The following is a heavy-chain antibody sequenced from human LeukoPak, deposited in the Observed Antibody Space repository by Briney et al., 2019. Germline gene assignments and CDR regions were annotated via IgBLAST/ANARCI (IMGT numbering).Heavy chain of an antibody. Sequence: PGRSLRLSCTASGFTFGDYAMSWVRQAPGKGLEWVGFIRSKAHGGTTEYAASVKGRFTISRDDSKSIAYLQMNSLKTEDTAVYYCTRRSWSSGWYYFDYWGQGTLVTVSS. V-gene: IGHV3-49*04. CDR3: TRRSWSSGWYYFDY. CDR2: IRSKAHGGTT. J-gene: IGHJ4*02. CDR1: GFTFGDYA. D-gene: IGHD6-19*01.